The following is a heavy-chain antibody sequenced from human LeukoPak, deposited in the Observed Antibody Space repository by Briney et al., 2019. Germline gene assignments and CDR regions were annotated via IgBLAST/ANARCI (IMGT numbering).Heavy chain of an antibody. V-gene: IGHV1-69*13. D-gene: IGHD3-9*01. CDR2: IIPIFGTA. Sequence: SVKVSCKASGGTFSSYAISWVRQAPGQGLEWMGGIIPIFGTANYAQKFQGRVTITADESTSTAYMELSSLRSEDTAVYYCARLVLTGYYGEYFDYWGQGTLVTVSS. J-gene: IGHJ4*02. CDR1: GGTFSSYA. CDR3: ARLVLTGYYGEYFDY.